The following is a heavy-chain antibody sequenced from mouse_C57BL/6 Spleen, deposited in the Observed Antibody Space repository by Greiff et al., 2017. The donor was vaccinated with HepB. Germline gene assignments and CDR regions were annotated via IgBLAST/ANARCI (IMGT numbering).Heavy chain of an antibody. D-gene: IGHD2-1*01. Sequence: VKLVESGAELVKPGASVKISCKASGYAFSSYWMNWVKQRPGKGLEWIGQIYPGDGDTNYNGKFKGKATLTADKSSSTAYMQLSSLTSEDSAVYFCARGVYYGNYQAMDYWGQGTSVTVSS. J-gene: IGHJ4*01. CDR1: GYAFSSYW. V-gene: IGHV1-80*01. CDR2: IYPGDGDT. CDR3: ARGVYYGNYQAMDY.